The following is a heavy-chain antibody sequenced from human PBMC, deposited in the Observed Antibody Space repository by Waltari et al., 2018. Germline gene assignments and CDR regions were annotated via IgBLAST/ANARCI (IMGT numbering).Heavy chain of an antibody. CDR1: GYSISSGYY. D-gene: IGHD3-16*01. Sequence: QVQLQESGPGLVTPSETLSLTCAVSGYSISSGYYWGWIRQPPGKGLEWIGSIYHSGSTYYNPSLKSRVTISVDTSKNQFSLKRSSVTAADTAVYYCARLGGGDAFDIWGQGTMVTVSS. J-gene: IGHJ3*02. CDR2: IYHSGST. V-gene: IGHV4-38-2*01. CDR3: ARLGGGDAFDI.